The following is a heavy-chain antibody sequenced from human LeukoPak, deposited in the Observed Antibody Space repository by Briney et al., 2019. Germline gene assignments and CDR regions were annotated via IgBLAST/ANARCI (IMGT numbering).Heavy chain of an antibody. CDR1: GYTFTGYY. CDR3: ARDGRYFDWNWFDP. V-gene: IGHV1-2*02. Sequence: ASVKVSCKASGYTFTGYYMHWVRQAPGQGLEWMGWINPNSGGTNYAQKFQGRVTMTRDTSISTAYMELSRLRSDDTAVYYCARDGRYFDWNWFDPWGQGALVTVSS. J-gene: IGHJ5*02. CDR2: INPNSGGT. D-gene: IGHD3-9*01.